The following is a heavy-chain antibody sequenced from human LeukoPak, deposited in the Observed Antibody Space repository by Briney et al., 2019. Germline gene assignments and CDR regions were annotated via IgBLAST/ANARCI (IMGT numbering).Heavy chain of an antibody. J-gene: IGHJ3*02. Sequence: GSLRLSCAASGFTVSSNYMSWVRQAPGKGLEWVSVIYSGGSTYYADSVKGRFTISRDNSKNTLYLQMNSLRAEDTAVYYCASHNNLIAATDAFDIWGQGTMVTVSS. D-gene: IGHD6-25*01. V-gene: IGHV3-53*01. CDR3: ASHNNLIAATDAFDI. CDR2: IYSGGST. CDR1: GFTVSSNY.